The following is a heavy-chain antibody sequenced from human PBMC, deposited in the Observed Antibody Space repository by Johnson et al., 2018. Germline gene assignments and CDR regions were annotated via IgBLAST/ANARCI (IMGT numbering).Heavy chain of an antibody. D-gene: IGHD6-19*01. CDR1: GFTFSSYA. CDR2: ISYDGSNK. J-gene: IGHJ3*02. V-gene: IGHV3-30-3*01. CDR3: ARDQVGQWLALASVQDI. Sequence: QVQLVQSGGGVVQPGRSLRLSCAASGFTFSSYAMHWVRQAPGKGLEWVAVISYDGSNKYYADSVKGRFTISRDNAKNSLYLQMNSLRAEDTAVYYCARDQVGQWLALASVQDIWGQGTMVTVSS.